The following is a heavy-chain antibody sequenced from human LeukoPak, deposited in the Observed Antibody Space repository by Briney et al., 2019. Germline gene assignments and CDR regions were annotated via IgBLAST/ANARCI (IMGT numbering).Heavy chain of an antibody. CDR2: INQDGSEK. CDR1: GFTFSNFW. CDR3: AKDLDSSSSGNWFDP. Sequence: GGSLRLSCAASGFTFSNFWMNWVRQAPGKGLEWVANINQDGSEKYYVDPVKGRFTISRDNAKNSLSLQMNSLRAEDTAVYYCAKDLDSSSSGNWFDPWGQGTLVTVSS. J-gene: IGHJ5*02. V-gene: IGHV3-7*05. D-gene: IGHD6-6*01.